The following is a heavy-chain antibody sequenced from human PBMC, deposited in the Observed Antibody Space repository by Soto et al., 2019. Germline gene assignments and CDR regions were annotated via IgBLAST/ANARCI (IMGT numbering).Heavy chain of an antibody. CDR2: IYYSGST. D-gene: IGHD3-3*01. J-gene: IGHJ5*02. CDR3: ARSYASITIFGVVITTFDP. V-gene: IGHV4-59*01. Sequence: QVQLQESGPGLVKPSETLSLTCTVSGGSISSYYWSWIRQPPGKGLEWIGYIYYSGSTNYNPSLRRRVTISVDTSKNQFSLKLSSVTAADTAVYYCARSYASITIFGVVITTFDPWGQGTLVTVSS. CDR1: GGSISSYY.